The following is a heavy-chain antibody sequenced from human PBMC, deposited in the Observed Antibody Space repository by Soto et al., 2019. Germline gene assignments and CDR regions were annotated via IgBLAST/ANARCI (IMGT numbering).Heavy chain of an antibody. CDR2: INTDGSST. CDR1: GFTFSSPW. Sequence: GSLRLSXTASGFTFSSPWMHWVRQAXGTGXVWVSRINTDGSSTNYADYVKGRFTVSRDNAKNTLYLQMNSLRAEDTAVYYCASSMLRPLDLNYWGQGTLVTVSS. D-gene: IGHD3-10*01. CDR3: ASSMLRPLDLNY. V-gene: IGHV3-74*01. J-gene: IGHJ4*02.